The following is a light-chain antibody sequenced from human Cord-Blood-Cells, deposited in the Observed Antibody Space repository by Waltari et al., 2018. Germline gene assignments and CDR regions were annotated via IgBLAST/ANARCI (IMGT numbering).Light chain of an antibody. V-gene: IGKV4-1*01. Sequence: DIVMTQSPDSLAVSLGERPTINCKSSQSVLYSSNNKNYLAWYKQKPGQPPKLLIYWASTRESGVPDRFSGSGSGTDFTLTISSLQAEDVAVYYCQQYYSTPLVTFGPGTKVDIK. CDR2: WAS. CDR3: QQYYSTPLVT. CDR1: QSVLYSSNNKNY. J-gene: IGKJ3*01.